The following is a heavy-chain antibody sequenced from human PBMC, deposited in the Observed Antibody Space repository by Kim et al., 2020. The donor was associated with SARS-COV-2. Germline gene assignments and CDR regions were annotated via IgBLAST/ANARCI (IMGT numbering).Heavy chain of an antibody. J-gene: IGHJ6*01. CDR2: IFSGGST. CDR3: AREHSSHSGSYYYYYGMDV. Sequence: GGSQRLSCVASGFTVSSNYMSWVRQAPGKGLEWVGVIFSGGSTYYADSAMGRFTISRDNYKNTLHLQLNSLRAEDTAVYYCAREHSSHSGSYYYYYGMDV. D-gene: IGHD1-26*01. V-gene: IGHV3-66*01. CDR1: GFTVSSNY.